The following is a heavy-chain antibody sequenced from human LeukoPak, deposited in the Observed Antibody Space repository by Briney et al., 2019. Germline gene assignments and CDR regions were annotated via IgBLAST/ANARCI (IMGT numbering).Heavy chain of an antibody. V-gene: IGHV3-23*01. CDR3: AKDYPDLSTGYSLGIDYYYCYGMDV. Sequence: GGSLRLSCAASGFTFSSYAMSWVRQAPGKGLEWVSAISGSGGSTYYADSVKGRFTISRDNSKNTLYLQMNSLRAEDTAVYYCAKDYPDLSTGYSLGIDYYYCYGMDVWGQGTTVTVSS. D-gene: IGHD3-9*01. CDR2: ISGSGGST. CDR1: GFTFSSYA. J-gene: IGHJ6*02.